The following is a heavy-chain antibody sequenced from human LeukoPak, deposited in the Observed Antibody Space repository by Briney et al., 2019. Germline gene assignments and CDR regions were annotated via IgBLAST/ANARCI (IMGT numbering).Heavy chain of an antibody. CDR2: MNPNSGNT. Sequence: GGSVRVSCTDSEYTFASYDINWVRQAPGQGLEWMGWMNPNSGNTGYAQKFQSRVSMTRNTSINIAYMELSSLRFEDTAVYYCARSSWGDVASDKSFEFWGQGTLVTVSP. D-gene: IGHD3-10*01. CDR1: EYTFASYD. CDR3: ARSSWGDVASDKSFEF. J-gene: IGHJ4*02. V-gene: IGHV1-8*01.